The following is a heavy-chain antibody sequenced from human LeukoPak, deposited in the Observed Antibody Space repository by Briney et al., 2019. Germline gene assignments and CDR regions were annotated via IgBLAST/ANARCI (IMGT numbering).Heavy chain of an antibody. CDR2: INPNSGGT. Sequence: ASVKVSCKASGYTFTGYYMHWVRQAPGQGLEWMGWINPNSGGTNYAQKFQGRVTMTRDTSISTAYMELSRLRSDDTAVYYCARDPDRSSWYDYWGQGTLVTVSS. D-gene: IGHD6-13*01. CDR1: GYTFTGYY. CDR3: ARDPDRSSWYDY. V-gene: IGHV1-2*02. J-gene: IGHJ4*02.